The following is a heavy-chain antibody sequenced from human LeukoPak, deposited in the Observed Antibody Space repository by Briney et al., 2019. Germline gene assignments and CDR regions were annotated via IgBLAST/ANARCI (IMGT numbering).Heavy chain of an antibody. Sequence: ASVKVSCKSCGGTFSRNTVTWVRQAPGQGLEWLGGIIPMFGTPNYAQNFRGRVTVTTDESTSTGSMELTSLRSEDTAVYYGARVSVDSGYYYLDLWGQGTLVTVSS. CDR2: IIPMFGTP. D-gene: IGHD3-22*01. CDR3: ARVSVDSGYYYLDL. CDR1: GGTFSRNT. V-gene: IGHV1-69*05. J-gene: IGHJ4*02.